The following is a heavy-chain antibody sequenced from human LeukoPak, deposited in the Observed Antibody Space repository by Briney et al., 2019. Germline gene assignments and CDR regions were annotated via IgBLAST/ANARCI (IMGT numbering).Heavy chain of an antibody. CDR3: ALSRGGYYDSRSPSWAFDI. CDR2: IYNSGST. Sequence: PSETLSLTCTVSGGSISSYYWSWIRQPPGKGLEWIGYIYNSGSTNYNPCLKSRVTMSGDTSKNQFSLKLSSVTAADTAVYYCALSRGGYYDSRSPSWAFDIWGQGTMVTVSS. D-gene: IGHD3-22*01. J-gene: IGHJ3*02. V-gene: IGHV4-59*01. CDR1: GGSISSYY.